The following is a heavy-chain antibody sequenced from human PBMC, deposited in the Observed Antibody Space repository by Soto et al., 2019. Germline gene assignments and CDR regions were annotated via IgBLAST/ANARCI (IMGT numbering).Heavy chain of an antibody. D-gene: IGHD3-16*01. J-gene: IGHJ6*02. CDR2: ISGSGGST. CDR3: ATGYAYGHHPAGYYFYGMVV. V-gene: IGHV3-23*01. Sequence: GGALRLSCAASGFTFSSYAMSWVRQAPGKGLEWVSAISGSGGSTYYADSVKGRFTISRDNSKNTLYLQMNSLRAEDTAVYYCATGYAYGHHPAGYYFYGMVVWGQGTTVTVSS. CDR1: GFTFSSYA.